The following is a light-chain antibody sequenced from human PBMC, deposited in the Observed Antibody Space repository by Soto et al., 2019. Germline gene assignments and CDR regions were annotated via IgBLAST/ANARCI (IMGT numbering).Light chain of an antibody. CDR2: DAS. CDR1: QSVTNNY. CDR3: QQFSSYPLT. V-gene: IGKV3-20*01. J-gene: IGKJ4*01. Sequence: EIVLTQSPGTLSSSPGGRSTLSCRSSQSVTNNYLAWYQQKPGQAPRLLIYDASSRATGIPDRFSGGGSGTDFTLTISRLEPEDFAVYYCQQFSSYPLTFGGGTKVDIK.